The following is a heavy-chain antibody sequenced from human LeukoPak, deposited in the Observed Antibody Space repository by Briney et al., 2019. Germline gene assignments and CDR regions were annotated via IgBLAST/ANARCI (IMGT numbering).Heavy chain of an antibody. CDR2: IHNSGST. CDR1: GGSISSGDYY. CDR3: VRDWEGFNFDI. V-gene: IGHV4-61*08. D-gene: IGHD1-26*01. Sequence: SQTLSLTCTVSGGSISSGDYYWSWIRQPPGEGLEWIAYIHNSGSTNYNPSLKSRATIAVDTSKNQFSLKLSSVTAADTAMYYCVRDWEGFNFDIWGQGAVVTVSS. J-gene: IGHJ3*02.